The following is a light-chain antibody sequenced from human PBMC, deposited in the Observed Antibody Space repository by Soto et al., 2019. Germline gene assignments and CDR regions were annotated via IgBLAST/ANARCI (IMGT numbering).Light chain of an antibody. V-gene: IGKV3-15*01. CDR3: QEYNTWPGT. CDR1: QRVSSN. Sequence: EIVMTQSPATLSLSPGERATLSCRASQRVSSNLAWFQQKPGQAPRLLIFGASTRATGIPARFGGSGSGTDFTLTISSLQSEDFAVYYCQEYNTWPGTFGQGTRVEIK. J-gene: IGKJ1*01. CDR2: GAS.